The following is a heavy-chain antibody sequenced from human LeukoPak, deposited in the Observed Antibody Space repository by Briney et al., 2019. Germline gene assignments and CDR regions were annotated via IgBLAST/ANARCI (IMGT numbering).Heavy chain of an antibody. CDR1: GYTFTGYY. D-gene: IGHD3-10*01. J-gene: IGHJ5*02. V-gene: IGHV1-2*02. CDR2: INPSSGGT. Sequence: ASVKVSCKASGYTFTGYYMHWVRQAPGQGLEWMGWINPSSGGTNYAQKFQGRVTMTRDTSISTAYMELSRLRSDDTAMYYCVKYDSGRSWGQGTLVTVSS. CDR3: VKYDSGRS.